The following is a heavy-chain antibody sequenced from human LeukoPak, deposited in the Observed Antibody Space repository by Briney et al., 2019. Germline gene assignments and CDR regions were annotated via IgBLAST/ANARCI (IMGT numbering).Heavy chain of an antibody. Sequence: PSETLSLTCTVSDGSISSYYWNWIRQPPGKGLEWIGYIYYSGITNYNPSLKSRVTISVDKSKNQFSLKLNSVTAADTAVYYCAKKDYYYMDVWGKGTTVTVSS. CDR3: AKKDYYYMDV. V-gene: IGHV4-59*12. CDR1: DGSISSYY. J-gene: IGHJ6*03. CDR2: IYYSGIT.